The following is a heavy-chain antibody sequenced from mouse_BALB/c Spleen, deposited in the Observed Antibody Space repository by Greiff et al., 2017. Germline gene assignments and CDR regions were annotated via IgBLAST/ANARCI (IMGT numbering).Heavy chain of an antibody. CDR3: ARREVRKGYFDY. J-gene: IGHJ2*01. D-gene: IGHD2-14*01. V-gene: IGHV1S126*01. CDR1: GYTFTSYW. CDR2: IDPSDSYT. Sequence: VQLQQSGAELVKPGASVKISCKASGYTFTSYWMNWVKQRPGQGLEWIGEIDPSDSYTNNNQKFKDKATLTVDKSSSTAYMQLSSLTSEDSAVYYCARREVRKGYFDYWGQGTTLTVSS.